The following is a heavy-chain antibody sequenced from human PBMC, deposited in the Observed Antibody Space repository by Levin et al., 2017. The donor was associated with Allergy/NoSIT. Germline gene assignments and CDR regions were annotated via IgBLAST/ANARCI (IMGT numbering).Heavy chain of an antibody. CDR3: FGYGGAGGY. Sequence: GESLKISCAASGFTFSSYAMSWVRQAPGKGLEWVSAISGSGGSTYYADSVKGRFTISRDNSKNTLYLQMNSLRAEDTAVYYSFGYGGAGGYWGQGTLVTVSS. CDR1: GFTFSSYA. V-gene: IGHV3-23*01. J-gene: IGHJ4*02. D-gene: IGHD3-16*01. CDR2: ISGSGGST.